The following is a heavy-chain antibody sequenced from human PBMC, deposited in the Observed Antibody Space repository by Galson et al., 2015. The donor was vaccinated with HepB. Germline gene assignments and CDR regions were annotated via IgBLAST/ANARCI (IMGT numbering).Heavy chain of an antibody. CDR1: GYSFTSYW. J-gene: IGHJ4*02. CDR2: IDPGESYT. CDR3: ARYSSGWYYFDY. V-gene: IGHV5-10-1*01. Sequence: QSGAEVKKPGESLRISCKGSGYSFTSYWISWVRQMPGKGLEWMGRIDPGESYTNYSPSFQGQVTISADKSISTAYLQWGSLKASETAMYYCARYSSGWYYFDYWGQGTLVTVSS. D-gene: IGHD6-19*01.